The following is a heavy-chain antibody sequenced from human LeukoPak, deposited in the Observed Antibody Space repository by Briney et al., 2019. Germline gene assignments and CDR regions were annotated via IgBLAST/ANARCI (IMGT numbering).Heavy chain of an antibody. CDR3: ARFAVHRRIAVDGQFGLDY. CDR1: GYTFTSYS. Sequence: ASVKVSCKASGYTFTSYSMHWVRQAPGQGLEWMGIINPSGGSTSFAQKFQGRVTMTRDMSTSTVYMELSSLRSEDTAVYYCARFAVHRRIAVDGQFGLDYWGQGTLVTVSS. D-gene: IGHD6-19*01. V-gene: IGHV1-46*01. CDR2: INPSGGST. J-gene: IGHJ4*02.